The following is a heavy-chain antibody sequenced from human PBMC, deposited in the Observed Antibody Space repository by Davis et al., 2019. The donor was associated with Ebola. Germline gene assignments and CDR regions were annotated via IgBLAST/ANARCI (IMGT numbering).Heavy chain of an antibody. CDR2: IYPGDSDT. V-gene: IGHV5-51*01. J-gene: IGHJ6*02. Sequence: TVSCKGSGYSFTSYWIGWVRQMPGKGLEWMGIIYPGDSDTRYSPSFQGQVTISADKSISTAYLQWSSLKASDTAMYYCARRGDGYNSGYYYGMDVWGQGTTVTVSS. CDR3: ARRGDGYNSGYYYGMDV. D-gene: IGHD5-24*01. CDR1: GYSFTSYW.